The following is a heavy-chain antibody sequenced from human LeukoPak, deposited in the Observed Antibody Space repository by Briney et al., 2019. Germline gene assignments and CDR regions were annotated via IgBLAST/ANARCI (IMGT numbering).Heavy chain of an antibody. CDR1: GGSFSGCY. D-gene: IGHD3-3*01. Sequence: PSETLSLTCAVYGGSFSGCYWSWIRQPPGKGLEWIGEINHSGSTNYNLSLKSRVTISVDTSKNQFSLKLSSVTAADTAVYYCARNTGRGTIFGVVTLPYYYMDVWGKGTTVTVSS. V-gene: IGHV4-34*01. CDR3: ARNTGRGTIFGVVTLPYYYMDV. J-gene: IGHJ6*03. CDR2: INHSGST.